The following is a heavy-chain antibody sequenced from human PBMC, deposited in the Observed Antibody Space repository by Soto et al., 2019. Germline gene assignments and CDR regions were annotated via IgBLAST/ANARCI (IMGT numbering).Heavy chain of an antibody. CDR2: ISGSGGST. Sequence: PGGSLRLSCAASGFTFSSYAMSWVRQAPGKGLEWVSAISGSGGSTYYADSVKGRFTISRDNSKNTLYLQMNSLRAEDTAVYYCAKDENTDPYYDFWSGYKTYYYGMDVWGQGTTVTVSS. D-gene: IGHD3-3*01. CDR3: AKDENTDPYYDFWSGYKTYYYGMDV. CDR1: GFTFSSYA. V-gene: IGHV3-23*01. J-gene: IGHJ6*02.